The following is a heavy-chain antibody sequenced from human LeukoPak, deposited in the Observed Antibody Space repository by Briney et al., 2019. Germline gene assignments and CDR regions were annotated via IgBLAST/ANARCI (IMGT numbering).Heavy chain of an antibody. V-gene: IGHV3-48*03. CDR1: GFTFSSYE. CDR3: AVVPRLGSGY. D-gene: IGHD7-27*01. Sequence: PGGSLRLSCAASGFTFSSYEMNWVRQAPGKGLEWVSYISSSGSTIYYADSVKGRFTISRDNAKNSLYLQMNSLRVDDTAVYYCAVVPRLGSGYWGQGTLVTVSS. CDR2: ISSSGSTI. J-gene: IGHJ4*02.